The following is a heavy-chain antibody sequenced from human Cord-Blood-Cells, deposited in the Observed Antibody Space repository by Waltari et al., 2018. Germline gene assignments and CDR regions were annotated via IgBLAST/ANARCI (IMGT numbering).Heavy chain of an antibody. Sequence: QVQLQESGPGLVKPSQTLSLTCTVSRGSISRACSYWICILQHQGKGLEWIGYIYYSGSTYYNPSLKSRVTISVDTSKNQFSLKLSSVTAADTAVYYCATSRIAARRAFDIWGQGTMVTVSS. J-gene: IGHJ3*02. D-gene: IGHD6-6*01. V-gene: IGHV4-31*03. CDR2: IYYSGST. CDR3: ATSRIAARRAFDI. CDR1: RGSISRACSY.